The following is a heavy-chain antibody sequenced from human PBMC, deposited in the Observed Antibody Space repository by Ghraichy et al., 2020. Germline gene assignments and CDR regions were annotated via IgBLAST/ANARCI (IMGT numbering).Heavy chain of an antibody. CDR2: ISSSGSTI. Sequence: GGSLRLSCAASGFTFSSYEMNWVRQAPGKGLEWVSYISSSGSTIYYADSVKGRFTISRDNAKNSLYLQMNSLRAEDTAVYYCARDPGYYYFDYWGQGTLVTVSS. J-gene: IGHJ4*02. D-gene: IGHD6-13*01. CDR1: GFTFSSYE. CDR3: ARDPGYYYFDY. V-gene: IGHV3-48*03.